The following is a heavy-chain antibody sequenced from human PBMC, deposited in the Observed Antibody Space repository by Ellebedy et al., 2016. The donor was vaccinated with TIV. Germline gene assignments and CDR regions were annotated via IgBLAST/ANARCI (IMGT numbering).Heavy chain of an antibody. CDR2: IHQDGSET. D-gene: IGHD6-13*01. CDR3: ARVVDSMTWYRSRWFDP. CDR1: GFSFSSHW. J-gene: IGHJ5*02. V-gene: IGHV3-7*03. Sequence: PGGSLRLSCAASGFSFSSHWMSWVRQAPGKGLEWVANIHQDGSETYYMDAVKGRFTISRDNAKNSLYLQMDALRGDDTAIYRCARVVDSMTWYRSRWFDPWGQGTLVTVSS.